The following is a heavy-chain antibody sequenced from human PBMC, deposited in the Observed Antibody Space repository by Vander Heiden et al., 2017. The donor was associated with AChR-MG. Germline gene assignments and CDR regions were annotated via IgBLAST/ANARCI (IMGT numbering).Heavy chain of an antibody. CDR3: AKADIVVVVAAIHAFDI. J-gene: IGHJ3*02. CDR1: GFTFSSYA. V-gene: IGHV3-23*01. CDR2: ISGSGGST. Sequence: EVQLLESGGGLVQPGGSLRLSCAASGFTFSSYAMSWVRQAPGKGLEWVSGISGSGGSTYYADSVKGRFTISRDNSKNTLYLQMNSLRAEDTAVYYCAKADIVVVVAAIHAFDIWGQGTMVTVSS. D-gene: IGHD2-15*01.